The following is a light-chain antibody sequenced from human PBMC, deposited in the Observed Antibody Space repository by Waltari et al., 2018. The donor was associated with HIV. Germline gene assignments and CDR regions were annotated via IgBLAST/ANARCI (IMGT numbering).Light chain of an antibody. CDR3: QAWDSSTVV. J-gene: IGLJ2*01. Sequence: SYELTQPPSVSVSPGQTASITCSGANLGAKYACWYQQKPGQSPVVVIYQDSKRPSGIPERFSGSNSGNTATLTISGTQAMDEADYYCQAWDSSTVVFGGGTKLTVL. CDR2: QDS. V-gene: IGLV3-1*01. CDR1: NLGAKY.